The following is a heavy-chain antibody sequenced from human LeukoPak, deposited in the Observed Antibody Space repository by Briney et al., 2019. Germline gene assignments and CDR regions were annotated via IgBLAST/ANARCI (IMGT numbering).Heavy chain of an antibody. CDR2: IKQDGSEK. CDR3: ARHPEYCSSTSCYHFDY. V-gene: IGHV3-7*03. CDR1: GFTFSSYW. Sequence: GGSLGLSCAASGFTFSSYWMSWVRQAPGKGLEWVANIKQDGSEKYYVDSVKGRFTISRDNAKNSLYLQMNSLRAEDTAVYYCARHPEYCSSTSCYHFDYWGQGTLVTVSS. D-gene: IGHD2-2*01. J-gene: IGHJ4*02.